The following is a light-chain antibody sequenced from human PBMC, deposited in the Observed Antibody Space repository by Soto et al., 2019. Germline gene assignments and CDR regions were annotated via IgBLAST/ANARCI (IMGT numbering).Light chain of an antibody. CDR2: AAS. V-gene: IGKV1-27*01. Sequence: DIQMTQSPSSLSASVGDRVTITCRASQGISNYLAWYQQKPGKVPKLLIYAASTLQSGVPSRFSGSGSGTDFTLTTSSLQPEDVATYYCQKYNSAPPFTLGPGTKVYIK. CDR1: QGISNY. CDR3: QKYNSAPPFT. J-gene: IGKJ3*01.